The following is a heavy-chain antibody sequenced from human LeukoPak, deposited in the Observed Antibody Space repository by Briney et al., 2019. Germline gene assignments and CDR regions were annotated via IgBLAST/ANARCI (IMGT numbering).Heavy chain of an antibody. V-gene: IGHV4-39*07. CDR1: GGSISSSSYY. J-gene: IGHJ3*02. CDR2: IYYSGST. CDR3: ARVTKGKWELPYDAFDI. D-gene: IGHD1-26*01. Sequence: SETLSLTCTVSGGSISSSSYYWGWIRQPPGKGLEWIGSIYYSGSTYYNPSLKSRVTISVDTSKNQFSLKLSSVTAADTAVYYCARVTKGKWELPYDAFDIWGQGTMVTVSS.